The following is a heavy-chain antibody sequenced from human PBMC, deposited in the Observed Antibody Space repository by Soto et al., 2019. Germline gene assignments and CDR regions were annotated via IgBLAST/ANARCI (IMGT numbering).Heavy chain of an antibody. CDR2: ISYDSSEI. D-gene: IGHD3-3*01. J-gene: IGHJ5*01. CDR3: AIARVADSSPDP. V-gene: IGHV3-30*03. Sequence: SLRLSCVDSRITVSDNGVHWVSKAPGKGLEWVAFISYDSSEIFYADSVKGRFTISRDNPENTLFLHMNSLRADDTAVYYCAIARVADSSPDPGGQGILATVSS. CDR1: RITVSDNG.